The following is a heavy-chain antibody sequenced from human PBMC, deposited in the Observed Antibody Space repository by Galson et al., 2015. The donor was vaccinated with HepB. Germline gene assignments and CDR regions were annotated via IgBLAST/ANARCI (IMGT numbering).Heavy chain of an antibody. J-gene: IGHJ6*02. D-gene: IGHD6-13*01. Sequence: SLRLSCAASGFTFSGSGIHWVRLASGKGLEWAGRIRNRANNYATAYAASVSGRFTVSRDDSKNTAYLQMKSLKTEDTAVYYCTRPGYGSSWFLDYSHGMDIWGQGTTVIVS. CDR1: GFTFSGSG. V-gene: IGHV3-73*01. CDR2: IRNRANNYAT. CDR3: TRPGYGSSWFLDYSHGMDI.